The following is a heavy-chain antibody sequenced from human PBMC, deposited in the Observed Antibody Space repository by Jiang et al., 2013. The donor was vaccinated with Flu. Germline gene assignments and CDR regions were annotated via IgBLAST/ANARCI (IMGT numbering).Heavy chain of an antibody. V-gene: IGHV2-26*01. CDR1: GFSLSNARMG. CDR3: ARTKTGYCSGGSCYSLDY. D-gene: IGHD2-15*01. Sequence: KPTQTLTLTCTVSGFSLSNARMGVSWIRQPPGKALEWLAHIFSNDEKSYSTSLKSRLTISKDTSKSQVVLTMTNMDPVDTATYYCARTKTGYCSGGSCYSLDYWGQGTLVTVSS. J-gene: IGHJ4*02. CDR2: IFSNDEK.